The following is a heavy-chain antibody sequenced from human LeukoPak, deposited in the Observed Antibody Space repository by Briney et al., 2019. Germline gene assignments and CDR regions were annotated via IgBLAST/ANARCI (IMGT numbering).Heavy chain of an antibody. CDR2: TYYRSKWRN. CDR1: GDSVSSNSAP. D-gene: IGHD3-22*01. Sequence: SQTLSLTCAISGDSVSSNSAPWNWIRQSPSRGLEWLGRTYYRSKWRNDYAVSVKSRITISPDTSKNQFSLQLNSVTPEDTAVYYCARGTGDSCKDWGQGTLVTVSS. CDR3: ARGTGDSCKD. J-gene: IGHJ4*02. V-gene: IGHV6-1*01.